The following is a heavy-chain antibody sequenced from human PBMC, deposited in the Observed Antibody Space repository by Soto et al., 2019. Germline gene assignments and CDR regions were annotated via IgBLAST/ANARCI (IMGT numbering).Heavy chain of an antibody. J-gene: IGHJ4*02. Sequence: GESLKISCKGSGYSFTSYWIGWVRQMPGKGLEWMGIIYPGDSDTRYSPSFQGQVTISADKSISTAYLQWSSLKASDTAMYYCARQGIAVAGTYYFDYWGQGTLVTVSS. V-gene: IGHV5-51*01. CDR1: GYSFTSYW. CDR2: IYPGDSDT. D-gene: IGHD6-19*01. CDR3: ARQGIAVAGTYYFDY.